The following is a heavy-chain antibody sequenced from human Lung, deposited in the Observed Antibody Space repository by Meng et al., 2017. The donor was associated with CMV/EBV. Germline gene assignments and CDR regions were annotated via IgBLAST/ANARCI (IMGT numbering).Heavy chain of an antibody. J-gene: IGHJ4*02. D-gene: IGHD3-10*01. CDR2: FVNNVDT. Sequence: VDLLQVGAEVKKPGASVRVSCEASGYTFASYGISWLRQAPGQGLEWMGWFVNNVDTYSAQKFQGRVTMTTDTHTSTAFMELRSLRSDDTAVYYSARGTPGRSYSDYWGQGTLVTVSS. CDR1: GYTFASYG. CDR3: ARGTPGRSYSDY. V-gene: IGHV1-18*01.